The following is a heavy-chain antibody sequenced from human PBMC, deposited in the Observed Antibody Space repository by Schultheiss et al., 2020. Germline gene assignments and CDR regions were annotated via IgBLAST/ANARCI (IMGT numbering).Heavy chain of an antibody. J-gene: IGHJ4*02. CDR2: ISYDGSNK. V-gene: IGHV3-30*03. CDR3: ARSTDSDYNIVVVTARSPLLFDY. CDR1: GFTFSSYG. Sequence: GGSLRLSFAASGFTFSSYGMHWVRQAPGKGLEWVAVISYDGSNKYYADSVKGRFTISRDNSKNTLYLQMNSLRAEDTAVYYCARSTDSDYNIVVVTARSPLLFDYWGQGTLVTVSS. D-gene: IGHD2-21*02.